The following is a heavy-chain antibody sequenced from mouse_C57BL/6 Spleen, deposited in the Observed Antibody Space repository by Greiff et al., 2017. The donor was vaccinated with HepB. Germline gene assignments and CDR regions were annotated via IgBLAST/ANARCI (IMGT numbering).Heavy chain of an antibody. CDR2: IDPSDSYT. CDR3: ARSYDGWYFDV. J-gene: IGHJ1*03. D-gene: IGHD2-3*01. Sequence: QVQLQHPGAELVKPGASVKLSCKASGYTFTSYWMQWVKQRPGQGLEWIGEIDPSDSYTNYNQKFKGKATLTVDTSSSTAYMQLSSLTSEDSAVYYCARSYDGWYFDVWGTGTTVTVSS. V-gene: IGHV1-50*01. CDR1: GYTFTSYW.